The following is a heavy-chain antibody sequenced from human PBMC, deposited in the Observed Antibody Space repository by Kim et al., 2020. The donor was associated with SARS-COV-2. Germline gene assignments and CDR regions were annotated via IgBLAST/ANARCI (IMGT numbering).Heavy chain of an antibody. CDR3: AKDSANNWNYDY. D-gene: IGHD1-7*01. J-gene: IGHJ4*02. Sequence: YYSNSVKGRFTISRDNSKNTLYLQMNSLRAEDTAVYYCAKDSANNWNYDYWGQGTLVTVSS. V-gene: IGHV3-23*01.